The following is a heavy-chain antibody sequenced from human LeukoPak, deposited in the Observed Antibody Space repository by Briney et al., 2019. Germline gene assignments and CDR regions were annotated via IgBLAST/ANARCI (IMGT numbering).Heavy chain of an antibody. D-gene: IGHD2-15*01. Sequence: SETLSLTCTVSRGSISHYYWSWIRQSPGKGLEWIGYIYYIGTTNYNPSLQSRVTMSVDTSTNQFTLNLASVTAADTAVYYCARGGFESCSAGSCLLGNYWGQGILVAVSS. CDR3: ARGGFESCSAGSCLLGNY. V-gene: IGHV4-59*01. CDR1: RGSISHYY. CDR2: IYYIGTT. J-gene: IGHJ4*02.